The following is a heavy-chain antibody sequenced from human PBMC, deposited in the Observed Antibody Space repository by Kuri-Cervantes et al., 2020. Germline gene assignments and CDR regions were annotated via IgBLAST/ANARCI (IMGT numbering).Heavy chain of an antibody. Sequence: GGFLRLSCAASGFTFDDYAMHWVRQAPGKGLEWVSGLSWHSGSIGYADSVKGRFTISIDNAKNSLYLQMNSLRAEDTAVYYCAKERGSSSWYVSFDYWGQGTLVTDSS. CDR1: GFTFDDYA. V-gene: IGHV3-9*01. CDR2: LSWHSGSI. CDR3: AKERGSSSWYVSFDY. J-gene: IGHJ4*02. D-gene: IGHD6-13*01.